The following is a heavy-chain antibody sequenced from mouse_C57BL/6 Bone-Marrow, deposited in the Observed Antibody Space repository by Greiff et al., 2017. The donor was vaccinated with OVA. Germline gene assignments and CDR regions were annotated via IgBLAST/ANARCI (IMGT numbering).Heavy chain of an antibody. CDR2: ILPGSGST. J-gene: IGHJ1*03. D-gene: IGHD1-1*01. Sequence: QVQLQQSGAELMKPGASVKLSCKATAYTFTGYWIEWVKQRPGHGLEWIGEILPGSGSTNYNEKFKGKATFTADTSSNTAYMQLSSLTTEDSAIYYCATTVVATPYWYFDVWGTGTTVTVSS. V-gene: IGHV1-9*01. CDR3: ATTVVATPYWYFDV. CDR1: AYTFTGYW.